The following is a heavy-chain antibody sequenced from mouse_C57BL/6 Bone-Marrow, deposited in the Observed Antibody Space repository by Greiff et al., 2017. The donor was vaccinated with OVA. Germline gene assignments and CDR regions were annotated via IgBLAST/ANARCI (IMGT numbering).Heavy chain of an antibody. CDR3: ARLNDGYYAMDY. V-gene: IGHV1-47*01. J-gene: IGHJ4*01. CDR2: FHPYNDDT. Sequence: QVTLKESGAELVKPGASVKMSCKASGYTFTTYPIEWMKQNHGKSLEWIGNFHPYNDDTKYNEKFKGKATLTVEKSSSTVYLELSRLTSDDSAVYYCARLNDGYYAMDYWGQGTSVTVSS. D-gene: IGHD2-3*01. CDR1: GYTFTTYP.